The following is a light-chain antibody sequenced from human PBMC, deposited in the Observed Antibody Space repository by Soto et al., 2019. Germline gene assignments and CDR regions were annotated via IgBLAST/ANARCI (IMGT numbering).Light chain of an antibody. J-gene: IGKJ1*01. CDR1: QSVSSSF. V-gene: IGKV3-20*01. Sequence: EIVLTQSPGTLSLSPGERATLSCRASQSVSSSFLAWYQQKPGQAPRLLIYGASSRATGIPDRFSGSGSGTDFTLTISRLEPEDVAVYYCQQDDSSTWTLGQGTKVEIK. CDR3: QQDDSSTWT. CDR2: GAS.